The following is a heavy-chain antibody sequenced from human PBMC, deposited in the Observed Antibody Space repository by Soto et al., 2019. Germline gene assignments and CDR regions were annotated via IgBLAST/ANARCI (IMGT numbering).Heavy chain of an antibody. CDR1: GGSIGSGDYS. D-gene: IGHD3-3*01. J-gene: IGHJ4*02. V-gene: IGHV4-30-2*01. CDR3: ARGPYYDFWSGHRGFDY. Sequence: SETLSLTCAVPGGSIGSGDYSWSWIRQPPGKGLEWIGYIFYSGTTYYNPSLKSRVTISVDGSKNQFSLRLSSLTAADTAVYFCARGPYYDFWSGHRGFDYWGQGTLVTVSS. CDR2: IFYSGTT.